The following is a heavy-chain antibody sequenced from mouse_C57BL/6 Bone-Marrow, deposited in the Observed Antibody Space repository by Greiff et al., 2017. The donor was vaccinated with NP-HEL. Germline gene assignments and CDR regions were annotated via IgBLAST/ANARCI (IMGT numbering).Heavy chain of an antibody. Sequence: VHLVESGAELVKPGASVKLSCKASGYTFTEYTIHWVKQRSGQGLEWIGWFYPGSGSIKYNEKFKDKATLTADKSYSTVYMELSRLTSEDAAVYFCARHETGTWFAYWGQGTLVTVSA. V-gene: IGHV1-62-2*01. CDR1: GYTFTEYT. D-gene: IGHD1-1*01. J-gene: IGHJ3*01. CDR2: FYPGSGSI. CDR3: ARHETGTWFAY.